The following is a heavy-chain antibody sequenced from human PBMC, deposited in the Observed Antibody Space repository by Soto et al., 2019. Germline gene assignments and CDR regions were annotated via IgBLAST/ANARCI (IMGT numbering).Heavy chain of an antibody. D-gene: IGHD3-22*01. V-gene: IGHV3-30-3*01. Sequence: GSLRLSCAASGFTFSSYAMHWVRQAPGKGLEWVAVISYDGSNKYYADSAKGRFTISRDNSKNTLYLQMNSLRAEDTAVYYCARECPGYDSSGYYPTFDYWGQGTLVTVSS. CDR1: GFTFSSYA. CDR3: ARECPGYDSSGYYPTFDY. CDR2: ISYDGSNK. J-gene: IGHJ4*02.